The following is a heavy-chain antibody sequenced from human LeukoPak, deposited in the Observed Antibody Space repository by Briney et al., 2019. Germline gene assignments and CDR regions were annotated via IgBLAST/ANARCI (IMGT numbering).Heavy chain of an antibody. CDR2: INAYNGDT. V-gene: IGHV1-18*01. CDR1: GYTFTSYG. CDR3: ARDYYDNSGYYSHTGGC. D-gene: IGHD3-22*01. J-gene: IGHJ4*02. Sequence: VASVKVSCKASGYTFTSYGISWVRQAPGQGLKWMGWINAYNGDTNYAQKLQGRVTMTTDTSTSTAYMELRSLRSDDTAVYYCARDYYDNSGYYSHTGGCWGQGTLVTVSS.